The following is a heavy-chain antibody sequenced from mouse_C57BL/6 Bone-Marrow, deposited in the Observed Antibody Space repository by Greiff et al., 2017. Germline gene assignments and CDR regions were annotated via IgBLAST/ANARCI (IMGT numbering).Heavy chain of an antibody. CDR3: AREGYWGPGAY. D-gene: IGHD3-1*01. CDR1: GYTFTSYG. Sequence: QVQLQQSGAEPARPGASVKLSCKASGYTFTSYGISWVKQRTGQGLEWIGEIYPRSGNTYYNEKFKGKATLTADKSSSTAYMELRNLTSEDSAVYFCAREGYWGPGAYWGQGTLVTVSA. CDR2: IYPRSGNT. V-gene: IGHV1-81*01. J-gene: IGHJ3*01.